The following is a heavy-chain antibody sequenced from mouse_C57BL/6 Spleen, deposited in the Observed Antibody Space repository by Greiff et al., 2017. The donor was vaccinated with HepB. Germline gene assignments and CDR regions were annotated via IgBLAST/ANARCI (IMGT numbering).Heavy chain of an antibody. D-gene: IGHD2-1*01. J-gene: IGHJ4*01. Sequence: EVQLQQSGPELVKPGASVKIPCKASGYTFTDYNMDWVKQSHGKSLEWIGDINPNNGGTIYNQKFKGKATLTVDKSSSTAYMELRSLTSEDTAVYYCARSYGNYGFFYYAMDYWGQGTSVTVSS. CDR1: GYTFTDYN. V-gene: IGHV1-18*01. CDR3: ARSYGNYGFFYYAMDY. CDR2: INPNNGGT.